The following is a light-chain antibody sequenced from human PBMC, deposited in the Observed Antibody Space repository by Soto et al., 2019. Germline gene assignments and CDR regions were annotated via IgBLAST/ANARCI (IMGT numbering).Light chain of an antibody. CDR3: QQRSYWPFT. CDR2: DVS. Sequence: EIVLTQSPVTLSLSPGERATLSCRASESISKSLAWYQQLRGQPPRLLMYDVSNRASDLPARFSGSGSGTDFTITISCLEPDDFAVCYCQQRSYWPFTFGPGTKV. J-gene: IGKJ3*01. CDR1: ESISKS. V-gene: IGKV3-11*01.